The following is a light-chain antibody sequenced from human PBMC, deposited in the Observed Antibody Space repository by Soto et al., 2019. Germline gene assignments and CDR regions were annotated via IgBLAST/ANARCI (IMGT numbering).Light chain of an antibody. CDR3: QKRVNGPT. CDR2: DVS. CDR1: QSVSSY. V-gene: IGKV3-11*01. Sequence: EIVLTQSPATLSLSPGERATLSCRASQSVSSYLSWYQQKPGQAPRLLIFDVSKSATGIPARFSGSGSGTDFTLTISSLEPEDFAVYYCQKRVNGPTFGGGTKVEIK. J-gene: IGKJ4*01.